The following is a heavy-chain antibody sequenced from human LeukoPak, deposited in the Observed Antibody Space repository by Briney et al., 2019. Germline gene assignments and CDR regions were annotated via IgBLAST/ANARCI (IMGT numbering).Heavy chain of an antibody. CDR2: ISAYNGNT. Sequence: VASVKVSCKASGYTFTSYGISWVRQAPGQGLEWMGWISAYNGNTNYAQKLQGRVTMTTDTSTSPAYMELRSLRSDDTAVYYCARAPWTKYCSSTSCYPFDYWGQGTLVTVSS. V-gene: IGHV1-18*01. CDR3: ARAPWTKYCSSTSCYPFDY. D-gene: IGHD2-2*01. CDR1: GYTFTSYG. J-gene: IGHJ4*02.